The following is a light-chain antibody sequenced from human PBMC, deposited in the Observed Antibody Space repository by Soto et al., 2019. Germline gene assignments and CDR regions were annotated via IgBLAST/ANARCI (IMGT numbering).Light chain of an antibody. Sequence: QSVLTQPASVSGSPGQSITISCTGTSSDVGSYNLVSWYQQHPGKAPKLMIYEGSKRPSGVSNRFSGSKSGNTASLTISGLQAEDEAEYCCCSYAGSSTHVVFGGGTKLTVL. CDR2: EGS. CDR1: SSDVGSYNL. J-gene: IGLJ2*01. V-gene: IGLV2-23*01. CDR3: CSYAGSSTHVV.